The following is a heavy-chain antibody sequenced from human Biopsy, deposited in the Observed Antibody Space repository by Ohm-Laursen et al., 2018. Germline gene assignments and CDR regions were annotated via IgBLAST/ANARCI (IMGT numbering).Heavy chain of an antibody. CDR1: GFGFYA. D-gene: IGHD6-19*01. CDR2: TSFDGSNK. CDR3: AKDGGQWLGGAFDI. V-gene: IGHV3-30*18. Sequence: SSLRLSCAASGFGFYAMHWVRQPPGKGLEWLAVTSFDGSNKFYAESVRGRFTISRDRSRDTLYLQMNRLANEDPALYYCAKDGGQWLGGAFDIWGHGTMVIVAS. J-gene: IGHJ3*02.